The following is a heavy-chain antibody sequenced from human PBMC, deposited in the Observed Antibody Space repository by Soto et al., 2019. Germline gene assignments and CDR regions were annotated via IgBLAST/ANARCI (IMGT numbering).Heavy chain of an antibody. Sequence: GGSLRLSCAASGFTFSSYGMHWVRQAPGKGLEWVAVIWYDGSNKYYADSVKGRFTISRDNSKNTLYLQMNSLRAEDTAVYYCARDLIVGATPVDAFDIWGQGTMVTVSS. CDR3: ARDLIVGATPVDAFDI. CDR2: IWYDGSNK. J-gene: IGHJ3*02. D-gene: IGHD1-26*01. CDR1: GFTFSSYG. V-gene: IGHV3-33*01.